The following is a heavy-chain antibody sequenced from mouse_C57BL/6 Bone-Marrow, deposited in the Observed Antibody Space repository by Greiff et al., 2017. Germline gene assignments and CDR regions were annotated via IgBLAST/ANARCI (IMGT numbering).Heavy chain of an antibody. D-gene: IGHD3-2*02. V-gene: IGHV1-50*01. CDR1: GYTFTSYW. Sequence: QVQLQQPGAELVKPGASVTLSCKASGYTFTSYWMQWVKQRPGQGLEWIGEIDPSDSYTNYNQKFKGKATLTVDTSSSTAYMQLSSLTSEDSAVYYCARQRRPYYYAMDYWGQGTSVTVSS. CDR3: ARQRRPYYYAMDY. CDR2: IDPSDSYT. J-gene: IGHJ4*01.